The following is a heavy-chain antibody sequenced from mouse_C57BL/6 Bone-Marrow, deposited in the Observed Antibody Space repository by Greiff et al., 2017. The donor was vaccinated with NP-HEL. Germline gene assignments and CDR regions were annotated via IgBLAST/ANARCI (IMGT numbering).Heavy chain of an antibody. CDR2: IWSGGST. V-gene: IGHV2-2*01. CDR1: GFSLTSYG. Sequence: QVQLKESGPGLVQPSQSLSITCTVSGFSLTSYGVHWVRQSPGKGLEWLGVIWSGGSTDYNAAFISRLSISKDNSKSQVFFKMNSLQADDTAIYYCARMDGDSNRGFAYWGQGTLVTVSA. D-gene: IGHD2-5*01. J-gene: IGHJ3*01. CDR3: ARMDGDSNRGFAY.